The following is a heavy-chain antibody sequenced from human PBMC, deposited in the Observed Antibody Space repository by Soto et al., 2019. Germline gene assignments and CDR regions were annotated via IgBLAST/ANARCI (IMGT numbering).Heavy chain of an antibody. Sequence: PGGSLRLSCAASGFTFTSYYMSWIRQVPGKGLEWVAYISGTSDSIPYADSVKGRFTISRDNAKNSLYLQMNSLRAEDTAVYYCARVGVVTAAGTSDYWGQGTLVTVSS. D-gene: IGHD6-13*01. V-gene: IGHV3-48*04. CDR1: GFTFTSYY. J-gene: IGHJ4*02. CDR3: ARVGVVTAAGTSDY. CDR2: ISGTSDSI.